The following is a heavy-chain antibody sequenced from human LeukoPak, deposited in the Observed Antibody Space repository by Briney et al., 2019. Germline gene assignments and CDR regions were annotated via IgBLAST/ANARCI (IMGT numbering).Heavy chain of an antibody. CDR1: GYTFTGYF. D-gene: IGHD2-2*01. Sequence: ASVKVSCKASGYTFTGYFMHWVRQAPGQGLEWMGWINPNSGGTNYAQKFQGRVTMTRDTSISTAYMELSRLRSDDTAVYYCASSIVYCSSTSCYFNWGQGTLVAVSS. V-gene: IGHV1-2*02. J-gene: IGHJ4*02. CDR3: ASSIVYCSSTSCYFN. CDR2: INPNSGGT.